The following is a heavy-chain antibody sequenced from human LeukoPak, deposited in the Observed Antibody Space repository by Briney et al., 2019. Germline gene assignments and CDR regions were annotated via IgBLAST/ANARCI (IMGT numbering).Heavy chain of an antibody. Sequence: ASVKVSCKASGGTFSSYAISWVRQAPGQGLEWMGGVIPIFGTANYAQKFQGRVTITADESTSTAYMELSSLRSEDTAVYYCGRVTATTLTYYYGMDVWGQGTTVTVSS. D-gene: IGHD2-21*02. CDR3: GRVTATTLTYYYGMDV. CDR1: GGTFSSYA. J-gene: IGHJ6*02. V-gene: IGHV1-69*13. CDR2: VIPIFGTA.